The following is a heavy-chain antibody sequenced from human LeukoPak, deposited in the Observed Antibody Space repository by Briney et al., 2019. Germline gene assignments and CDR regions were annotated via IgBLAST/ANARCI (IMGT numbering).Heavy chain of an antibody. CDR2: IRYDGSNK. Sequence: GGSLRLSCAASGFTFSSYGMHWVRQAPGKGLEWVAFIRYDGSNKYYADSVKGRFTISRDNSKNTLYLQMNSLRAEDTAVYYCAIWMGNNADFTGPIDYWGQGTLVTVSS. D-gene: IGHD2-2*03. CDR3: AIWMGNNADFTGPIDY. V-gene: IGHV3-30*02. J-gene: IGHJ4*02. CDR1: GFTFSSYG.